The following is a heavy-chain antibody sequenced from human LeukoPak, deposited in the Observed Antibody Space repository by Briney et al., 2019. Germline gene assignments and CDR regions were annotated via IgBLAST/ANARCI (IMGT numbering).Heavy chain of an antibody. J-gene: IGHJ4*02. CDR1: GGSISSYY. V-gene: IGHV4-59*08. CDR3: ARVSLCSGGSCSAQYYFDY. Sequence: SETLSLTCTVSGGSISSYYWSWIRQPPGKGLEWIGYIYYSGSTNYNPSLKSRVTISVNTSKNQFSLKLSSVTAADTAVYYCARVSLCSGGSCSAQYYFDYWGQGTLVTVSS. D-gene: IGHD2-15*01. CDR2: IYYSGST.